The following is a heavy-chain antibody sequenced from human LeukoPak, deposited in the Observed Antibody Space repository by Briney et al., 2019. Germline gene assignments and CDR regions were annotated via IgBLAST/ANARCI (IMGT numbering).Heavy chain of an antibody. CDR2: INSDGSIT. V-gene: IGHV3-74*01. CDR1: GFTFTTYW. J-gene: IGHJ4*02. D-gene: IGHD4-23*01. Sequence: GGSLRLSCAASGFTFTTYWMHWVRQALGKGLVWVSHINSDGSITSYADSVKGRFTISRDNAKNTLYLQMNSLRVEDTAVYYCARGRPHGNDYWGQGTLVTVSS. CDR3: ARGRPHGNDY.